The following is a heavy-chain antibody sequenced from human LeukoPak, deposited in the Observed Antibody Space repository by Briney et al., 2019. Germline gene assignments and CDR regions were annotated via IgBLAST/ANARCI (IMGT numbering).Heavy chain of an antibody. J-gene: IGHJ4*02. CDR1: GGTFSSYA. D-gene: IGHD3-10*01. CDR3: GRPLQRGSWTQRALDY. Sequence: ASVTVSCTASGGTFSSYAISWVRQATGQGLEWMGWMNPNSGNAGYAQRFQGRVTMTRNNSISTAYMELTSLRSEDTAVYYCGRPLQRGSWTQRALDYWGQGTLVTVSS. CDR2: MNPNSGNA. V-gene: IGHV1-8*02.